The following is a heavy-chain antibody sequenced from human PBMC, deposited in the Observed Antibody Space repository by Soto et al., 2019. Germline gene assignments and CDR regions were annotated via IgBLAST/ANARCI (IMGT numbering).Heavy chain of an antibody. CDR2: MNPNSCNT. Sequence: QVQLVQSGAEVKKPGASVKVSCKASGYTFTSYDINWVRQATGQGLEWMGWMNPNSCNTGYVQKFQGRVTMTRNTSISTAYMELSSLRSEDTAVYYCARGRGYCSGGSCYQFDYWGQGTLVNVSS. D-gene: IGHD2-15*01. CDR1: GYTFTSYD. J-gene: IGHJ4*02. CDR3: ARGRGYCSGGSCYQFDY. V-gene: IGHV1-8*01.